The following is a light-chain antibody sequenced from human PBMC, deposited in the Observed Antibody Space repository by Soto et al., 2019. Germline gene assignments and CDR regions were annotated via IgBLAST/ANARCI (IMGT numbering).Light chain of an antibody. J-gene: IGKJ3*01. CDR2: GAS. Sequence: ETVMTQSPATLSVSPGQRVTLSCRASQSVGTSIAWYQQKPGQAPRLLIYGASTRATGVPARFSGSGSGTAFTLTISSLQSEDFANYYCQQYYNWPPFTFGQGTKVDIK. V-gene: IGKV3-15*01. CDR1: QSVGTS. CDR3: QQYYNWPPFT.